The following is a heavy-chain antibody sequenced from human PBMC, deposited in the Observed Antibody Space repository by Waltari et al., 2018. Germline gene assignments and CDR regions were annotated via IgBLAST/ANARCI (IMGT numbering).Heavy chain of an antibody. J-gene: IGHJ6*02. CDR2: IYYSGST. CDR3: ARGSRDGYNYYYYYGMDV. Sequence: QVQLQESGPGLVKPSETLSLTCTVPGGSISSYYWSWIRQPPGKGLEWIGYIYYSGSTNYNPSLKSRVTISVDTSKNQFSLKLSSVTAADTAVYYCARGSRDGYNYYYYYGMDVWGQGTTVTVSS. D-gene: IGHD5-12*01. V-gene: IGHV4-59*01. CDR1: GGSISSYY.